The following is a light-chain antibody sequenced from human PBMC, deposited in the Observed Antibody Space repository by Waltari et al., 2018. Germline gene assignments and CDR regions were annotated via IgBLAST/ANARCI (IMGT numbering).Light chain of an antibody. CDR3: SSYTSSSTVV. CDR1: RSDVGGYTY. Sequence: QSALTQPASVSGSPGQSITISCPGTRSDVGGYTYVSWYQQHPGKAPKLMIYEVSNRPSGVSNRFSGSKSGNTASLTISGLQAEDEADYYCSSYTSSSTVVFGGGTKLTVL. J-gene: IGLJ2*01. V-gene: IGLV2-14*01. CDR2: EVS.